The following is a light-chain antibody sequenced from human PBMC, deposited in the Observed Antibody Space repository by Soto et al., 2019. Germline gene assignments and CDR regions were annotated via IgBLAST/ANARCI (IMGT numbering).Light chain of an antibody. CDR2: DAS. CDR1: QSITSNF. Sequence: IVLTQSPVTLSLSPGERAALYCGASQSITSNFVAWYQKKPGLAPRLLIFDASTRAIGIPDRFSGSGSGTDFTLTIRGLEPEDSAVYYCHHFADSPTFGGGTKVEIK. J-gene: IGKJ4*01. CDR3: HHFADSPT. V-gene: IGKV3D-20*01.